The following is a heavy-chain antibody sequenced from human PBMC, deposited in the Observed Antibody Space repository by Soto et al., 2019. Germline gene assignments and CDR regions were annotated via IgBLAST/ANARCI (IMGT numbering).Heavy chain of an antibody. CDR2: IIPIFGTA. J-gene: IGHJ5*02. V-gene: IGHV1-69*13. Sequence: SVKVSCKASGGTFSSYAISWVRQAPGQGLEWMGGIIPIFGTANYAQKFQGGVTITADESTSTAYMELSSLRSEDTAVYYCARARRLAYCGGDCYPPGWFDPWGQGTLVTVSS. CDR1: GGTFSSYA. D-gene: IGHD2-21*02. CDR3: ARARRLAYCGGDCYPPGWFDP.